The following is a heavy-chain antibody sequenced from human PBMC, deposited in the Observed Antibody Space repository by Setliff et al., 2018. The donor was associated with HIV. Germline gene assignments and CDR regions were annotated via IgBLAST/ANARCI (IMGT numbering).Heavy chain of an antibody. D-gene: IGHD5-18*01. J-gene: IGHJ4*02. V-gene: IGHV1-2*02. CDR2: INPNSGGT. CDR1: GYTFTGYY. CDR3: ARDWDTAMVELDY. Sequence: ASVKVSCKASGYTFTGYYMHWVRQAPGQGLEWMGWINPNSGGTTYAQKFQGRVTMTRDTSISTAYMEVRSLRSDDTAVYYCARDWDTAMVELDYWGQGTLVTVSS.